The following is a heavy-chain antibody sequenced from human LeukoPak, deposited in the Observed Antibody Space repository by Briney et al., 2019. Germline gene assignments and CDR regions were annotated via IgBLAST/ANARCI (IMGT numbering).Heavy chain of an antibody. CDR2: IFYSGST. J-gene: IGHJ6*03. Sequence: SETLSLTCTVSGGSISTSNYYWGWVRQPPGKGLEWIGNIFYSGSTYYSPSLKSRVTISLDTSRNQFSLKLSSVTAADTAVYYCARIIVGARYYYYYMDVWGKGTTVTVSS. V-gene: IGHV4-39*07. D-gene: IGHD1-26*01. CDR3: ARIIVGARYYYYYMDV. CDR1: GGSISTSNYY.